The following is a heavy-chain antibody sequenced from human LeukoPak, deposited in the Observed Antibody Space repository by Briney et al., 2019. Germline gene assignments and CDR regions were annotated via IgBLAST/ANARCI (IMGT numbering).Heavy chain of an antibody. CDR1: GYTFTSYY. V-gene: IGHV1-46*01. Sequence: GASVKVSCKASGYTFTSYYMHWVRHAPGQGLEWMGIINPSGGSTSYAQKFQGRVTMTRDMSTSTVYMELSSLRSEDTAVYYCARDRSLSSSGWYDSFDYWGQGTLVTVSS. D-gene: IGHD6-19*01. CDR3: ARDRSLSSSGWYDSFDY. J-gene: IGHJ4*02. CDR2: INPSGGST.